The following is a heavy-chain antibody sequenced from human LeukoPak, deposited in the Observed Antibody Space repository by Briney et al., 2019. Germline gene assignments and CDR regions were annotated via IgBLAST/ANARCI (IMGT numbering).Heavy chain of an antibody. CDR3: AKKYSGLQPFDS. J-gene: IGHJ4*02. V-gene: IGHV3-23*01. D-gene: IGHD2-15*01. CDR1: GFSFSSNP. CDR2: ISGSGGDT. Sequence: QPGGSLRLSCAASGFSFSSNPMSWVRQAPGKGLEWVAGISGSGGDTSYADSVKGRFTISRDNSKNTLYLQMNSPRADDTAVYYCAKKYSGLQPFDSWGQGTLVTVSS.